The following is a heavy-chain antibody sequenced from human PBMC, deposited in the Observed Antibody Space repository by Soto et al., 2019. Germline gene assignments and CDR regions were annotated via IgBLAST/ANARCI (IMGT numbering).Heavy chain of an antibody. D-gene: IGHD3-22*01. J-gene: IGHJ6*02. V-gene: IGHV1-18*01. CDR3: ARPYYDSSGYYGGYYYYYGMDV. CDR1: GYTFTSYG. Sequence: ASVKVSCKASGYTFTSYGISWVRQAPGQGLEWMGWISAYNGNTNYAQKLQGRVTMTTDTSTSTAYMELRSLRSDDTAVYYCARPYYDSSGYYGGYYYYYGMDVWGQGTTVTV. CDR2: ISAYNGNT.